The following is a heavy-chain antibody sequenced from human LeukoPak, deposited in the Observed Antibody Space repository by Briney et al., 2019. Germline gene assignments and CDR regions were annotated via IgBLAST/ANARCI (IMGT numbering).Heavy chain of an antibody. V-gene: IGHV3-23*01. CDR2: LNNNGGST. J-gene: IGHJ4*02. CDR1: GFTFSSYS. Sequence: GGSLRLSCAASGFTFSSYSMNWVRQAPGKGLEWVAGLNNNGGSTFYADSVKGRFTISRDNSKNTLSLQMHNLRAGDTAVYYCAKILTFGTWYFDYWGQGILVTVSS. D-gene: IGHD3-10*01. CDR3: AKILTFGTWYFDY.